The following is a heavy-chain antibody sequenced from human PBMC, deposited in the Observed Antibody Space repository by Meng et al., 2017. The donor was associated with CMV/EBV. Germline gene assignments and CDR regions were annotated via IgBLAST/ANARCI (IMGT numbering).Heavy chain of an antibody. CDR3: ARERGDDSGYNFDS. CDR2: IYSTGGT. Sequence: VRLRESGPGLGKPSATRSLICSVSGGFFSGFFWTWIRQPAGKGLEWIGRIYSTGGTNYNPSFESRVTISLDGSNNQFSLKLNSVTAADTAIYYCARERGDDSGYNFDSWGQGTLVTVSS. V-gene: IGHV4-4*07. J-gene: IGHJ4*02. D-gene: IGHD3-22*01. CDR1: GGFFSGFF.